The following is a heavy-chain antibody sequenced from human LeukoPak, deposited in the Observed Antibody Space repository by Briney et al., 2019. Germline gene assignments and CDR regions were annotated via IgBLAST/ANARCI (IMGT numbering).Heavy chain of an antibody. CDR3: ARDLPKWELLRKDAFDI. V-gene: IGHV3-66*01. CDR1: GFTVSSNY. CDR2: IYSGGST. D-gene: IGHD1-26*01. J-gene: IGHJ3*02. Sequence: GGSLRLSCAASGFTVSSNYMSWVRQAPGKGLEWVSDIYSGGSTYYADSVKGRFTISRDNSKNALYLQMNSLRAEDTAVYYCARDLPKWELLRKDAFDIWGQGTMVTVSS.